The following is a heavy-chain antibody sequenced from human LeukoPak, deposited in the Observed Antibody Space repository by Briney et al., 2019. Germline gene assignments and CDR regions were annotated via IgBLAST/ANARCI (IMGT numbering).Heavy chain of an antibody. V-gene: IGHV3-66*01. J-gene: IGHJ3*02. CDR2: IYSGGAT. Sequence: PGGSLRLSCAASGVTVCNNYMIWVRQAPGRGLEWVSRIYSGGATYYADSVKVRFTISRDSYKNTLFLQMNSLRAEDTAVYYCAREYGSSGFDAFDIWGQGTMVTVSS. D-gene: IGHD6-13*01. CDR3: AREYGSSGFDAFDI. CDR1: GVTVCNNY.